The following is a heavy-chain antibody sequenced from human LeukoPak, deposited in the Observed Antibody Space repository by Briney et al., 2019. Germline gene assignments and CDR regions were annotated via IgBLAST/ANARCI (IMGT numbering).Heavy chain of an antibody. CDR2: IYYSGST. CDR1: GGSIRSGDYS. CDR3: ARDHTETSSLNFRNYYYYGMDI. Sequence: SQTLSLTCTVSGGSIRSGDYSWNWIRQHPGKGLEWIGYIYYSGSTYYNPSFTSRVTMSVDTSKNQFSLKLSSATAADTAIYYCARDHTETSSLNFRNYYYYGMDIWGQGTTVIVSS. J-gene: IGHJ6*02. V-gene: IGHV4-31*03. D-gene: IGHD4-4*01.